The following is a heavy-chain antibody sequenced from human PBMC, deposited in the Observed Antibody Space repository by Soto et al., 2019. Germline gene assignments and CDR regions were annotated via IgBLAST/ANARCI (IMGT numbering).Heavy chain of an antibody. CDR2: ISAYNGNT. CDR3: ARDLGGVIVLGPPSTYDY. CDR1: GYTFTSYG. Sequence: ASVKVSCKASGYTFTSYGISWVRQAPGQGLEWMGWISAYNGNTNYAQKLQGRVTMTTDTSTSTAYMELRSLRPDDTAVYYCARDLGGVIVLGPPSTYDYWGQGTLVTVAS. D-gene: IGHD3-16*02. V-gene: IGHV1-18*01. J-gene: IGHJ4*02.